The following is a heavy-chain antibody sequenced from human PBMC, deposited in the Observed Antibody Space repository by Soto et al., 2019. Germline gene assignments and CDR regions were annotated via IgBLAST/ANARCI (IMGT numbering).Heavy chain of an antibody. CDR1: GFTFSSYN. D-gene: IGHD6-13*01. CDR2: ISGSSSHI. CDR3: ARDSSSWYY. Sequence: EVQLVESGGGLVKPGGSLRLSCAASGFTFSSYNMNWVRQAPGKGLEWVSSISGSSSHIYYSDSVKGRFTISRDNAKNSLYLQVNSLRAEDTAVYFCARDSSSWYYWGQGTLVTVSS. V-gene: IGHV3-21*01. J-gene: IGHJ4*02.